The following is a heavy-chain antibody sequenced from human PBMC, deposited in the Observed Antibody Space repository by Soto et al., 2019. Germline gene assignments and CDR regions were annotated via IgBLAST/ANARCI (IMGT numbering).Heavy chain of an antibody. CDR3: ARVEAGYSRGLYGMDV. CDR2: IYYSGST. J-gene: IGHJ6*02. V-gene: IGHV4-59*01. Sequence: QVQLQESGPGLVKPSETLSLTCTVSGGSISTYYWSWIRQPPGKGLEWIGYIYYSGSTNYNPSLKSRVTISXXTXKXXYALKVGSVTAADAAVYYGARVEAGYSRGLYGMDVWGQGTTVTVCS. CDR1: GGSISTYY. D-gene: IGHD6-19*01.